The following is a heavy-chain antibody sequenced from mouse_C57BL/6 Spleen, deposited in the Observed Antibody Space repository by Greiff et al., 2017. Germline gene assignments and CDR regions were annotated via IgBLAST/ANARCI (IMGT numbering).Heavy chain of an antibody. CDR1: GFTFSSYT. CDR2: ISGGGGNT. Sequence: EVKLMESGGGLVKPGGSLKLSCAASGFTFSSYTMSWVRQTPEKRLEWVATISGGGGNTYYPDSVKGRFTVSRDNAKNTLYLQMSSLRSEDTALYYCARGYDYDYAMDYWGQGTSVTVSS. CDR3: ARGYDYDYAMDY. D-gene: IGHD2-4*01. V-gene: IGHV5-9*01. J-gene: IGHJ4*01.